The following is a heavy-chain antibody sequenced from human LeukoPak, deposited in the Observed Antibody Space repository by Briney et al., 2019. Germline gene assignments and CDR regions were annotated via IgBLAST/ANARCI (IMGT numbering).Heavy chain of an antibody. V-gene: IGHV1-69*05. J-gene: IGHJ6*03. CDR2: IIPISGTA. CDR1: GGTFSSHA. Sequence: SVKVSCKASGGTFSSHAIAWVRQAPGQGPEWMGGIIPISGTASYAQKFQGRVTITTDESTSTAYMELSSLTSDDTAVYYCARGLQYQLLKALGYYYMDVWGEGTTVTVSS. D-gene: IGHD2-2*01. CDR3: ARGLQYQLLKALGYYYMDV.